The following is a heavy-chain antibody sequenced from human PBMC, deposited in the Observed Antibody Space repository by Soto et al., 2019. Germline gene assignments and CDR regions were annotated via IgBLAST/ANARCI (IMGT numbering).Heavy chain of an antibody. V-gene: IGHV3-30-3*01. J-gene: IGHJ1*01. CDR3: ARGSHSSNWPDYSKH. D-gene: IGHD6-13*01. CDR1: GFTFSSYA. CDR2: ISYDGSNE. Sequence: QVQLVESGGGVVQPGRSLRLSCAASGFTFSSYAMHWVRQAPGKGLEWVAVISYDGSNEYYADSVKGRFTISKDNCKNTLYLNTNSLRAEDTAVYYFARGSHSSNWPDYSKHWGQGTLLTVSS.